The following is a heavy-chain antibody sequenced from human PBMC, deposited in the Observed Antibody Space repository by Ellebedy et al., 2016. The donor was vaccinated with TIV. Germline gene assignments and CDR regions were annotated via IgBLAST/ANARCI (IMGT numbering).Heavy chain of an antibody. CDR3: ARDGRDIVLRPSDLGGGLDV. Sequence: GESLKISXEASRFTFSSFWMGWVRQAPGKGLEWVANIKPDGSVKAHVDSVKGRFTISRDNSKNTLYVQMNSLTSDDTAVYYCARDGRDIVLRPSDLGGGLDVWGPGTTVTVSS. J-gene: IGHJ6*02. CDR1: RFTFSSFW. D-gene: IGHD5-12*01. CDR2: IKPDGSVK. V-gene: IGHV3-7*03.